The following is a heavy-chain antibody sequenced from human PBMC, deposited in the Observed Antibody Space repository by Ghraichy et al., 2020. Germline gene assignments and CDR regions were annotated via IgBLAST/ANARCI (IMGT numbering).Heavy chain of an antibody. CDR3: PRDRGGPDYYGSGSPTYFFYYGMDV. D-gene: IGHD3-10*01. CDR2: ISSSSSHI. CDR1: GFTFSTYS. V-gene: IGHV3-21*01. J-gene: IGHJ6*02. Sequence: GESLNISCAVSGFTFSTYSMNWVRQAPGKGLEWVSSISSSSSHISYADSVKGRFTLSRDNAKNSLFLQMNSLRAEDTAVYYCPRDRGGPDYYGSGSPTYFFYYGMDVWGQGTTVTVSS.